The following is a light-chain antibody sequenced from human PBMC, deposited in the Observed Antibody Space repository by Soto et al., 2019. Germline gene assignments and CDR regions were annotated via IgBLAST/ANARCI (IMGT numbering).Light chain of an antibody. J-gene: IGKJ2*01. Sequence: EIVLTQSPGTLSLSPGERATLSCRASQSVSSRDLAWYQQKPGQAPRLLIYATSSRAAGIPDRFSGSGSGTDFTLTISRLEPEDFAVYYCQQYDNSPGYTFGQGTKLAIK. CDR3: QQYDNSPGYT. V-gene: IGKV3-20*01. CDR2: ATS. CDR1: QSVSSRD.